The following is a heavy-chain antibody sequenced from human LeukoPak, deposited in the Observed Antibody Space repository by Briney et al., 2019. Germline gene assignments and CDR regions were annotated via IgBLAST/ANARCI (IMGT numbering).Heavy chain of an antibody. J-gene: IGHJ5*02. V-gene: IGHV3-53*01. CDR1: GFTVSSNY. Sequence: GGSLRLSCAASGFTVSSNYMSWVRQAPGKGLEWVSVIYIGGSTYYADSVKGRFTISRDNSKNTLYLQMNSLRAEDTAVYYCAKAYSYRDIVVVPAAANWFDPWGQGTLVTVSS. CDR3: AKAYSYRDIVVVPAAANWFDP. D-gene: IGHD2-2*01. CDR2: IYIGGST.